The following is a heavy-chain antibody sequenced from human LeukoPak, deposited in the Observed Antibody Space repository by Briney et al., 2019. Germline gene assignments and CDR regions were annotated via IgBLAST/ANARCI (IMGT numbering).Heavy chain of an antibody. D-gene: IGHD6-13*01. CDR1: GYTFTGYY. J-gene: IGHJ6*03. CDR2: INPNSGGT. V-gene: IGHV1-2*02. Sequence: ASVKVSCKASGYTFTGYYMHWVRQAPGQGLEWMGWINPNSGGTNYAQKFQGRVTMTRDTSISTAYMELSRLRSDDTAVYYCARGIVSTEQQLLLYYYYYYMDVWGKGTTVTVSS. CDR3: ARGIVSTEQQLLLYYYYYYMDV.